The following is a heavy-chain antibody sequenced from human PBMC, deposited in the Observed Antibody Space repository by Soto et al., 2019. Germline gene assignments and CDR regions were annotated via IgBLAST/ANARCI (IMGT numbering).Heavy chain of an antibody. J-gene: IGHJ4*02. CDR1: GDLFNNHA. CDR2: ISPLFSTT. CDR3: AASSAIAAAGYSKF. D-gene: IGHD6-13*01. V-gene: IGHV1-69*01. Sequence: QVQLVQSGAEVKEPGSSVKVSCKASGDLFNNHAFNWVRQAPGQGLEWMGRISPLFSTTNYAQKFQGRVTIGADELTTIVYLEVNNLESDDTAMYYCAASSAIAAAGYSKFWGQGTLVTVSP.